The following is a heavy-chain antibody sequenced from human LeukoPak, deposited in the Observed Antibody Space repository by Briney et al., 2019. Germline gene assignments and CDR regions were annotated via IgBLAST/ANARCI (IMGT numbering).Heavy chain of an antibody. J-gene: IGHJ4*02. CDR1: ADTFSNYP. D-gene: IGHD1-1*01. Sequence: SVTVSCKASADTFSNYPISWVRQAPGRGLEWMGGIIPIFNTTNYAQKFQGRVTITADKSTNSAYMELSSLRSEDTAVYYCAREAGTTFRTTTFDSWGQGTRVTVSS. V-gene: IGHV1-69*06. CDR3: AREAGTTFRTTTFDS. CDR2: IIPIFNTT.